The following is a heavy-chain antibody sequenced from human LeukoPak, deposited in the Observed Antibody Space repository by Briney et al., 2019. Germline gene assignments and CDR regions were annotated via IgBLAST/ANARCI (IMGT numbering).Heavy chain of an antibody. D-gene: IGHD1-26*01. V-gene: IGHV4-4*09. CDR1: GGSISSYY. Sequence: SETLSLTCTVSGGSISSYYWSWIRQPPGKGLEWIGYIYTSGSTNYNPSLKSRVTISVDTSKNQFSLKLSSVTAADTAVYYCARTIGSYYPSFGYWGQGTLVTVSS. J-gene: IGHJ4*02. CDR3: ARTIGSYYPSFGY. CDR2: IYTSGST.